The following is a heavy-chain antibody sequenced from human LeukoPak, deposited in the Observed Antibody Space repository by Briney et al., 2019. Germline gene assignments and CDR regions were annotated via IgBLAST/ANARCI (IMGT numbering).Heavy chain of an antibody. Sequence: PSETLSLTCTVSGGSISSYYWSWIRQPPGKGLEWIGYIYYSGSTNYNPSLKSRVTISVDTSKNQFSLKLSSVTAADTAVYYCAREATVTTGFDYWGQRTLATVSS. D-gene: IGHD4-17*01. CDR1: GGSISSYY. CDR2: IYYSGST. V-gene: IGHV4-59*01. J-gene: IGHJ4*02. CDR3: AREATVTTGFDY.